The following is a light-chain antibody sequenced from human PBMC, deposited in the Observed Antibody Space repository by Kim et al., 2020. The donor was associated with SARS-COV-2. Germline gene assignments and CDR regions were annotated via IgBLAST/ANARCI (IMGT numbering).Light chain of an antibody. CDR2: FDD. Sequence: QSVLTQPPSVSEVPRQRVTISCSGTNSNIGKSPVNWYQHLPGKSPKLLIYFDDLRPSGVSDRFSGSRSGTSASLSISGLQSEDEADYYCATWDDSLNGVVFGGGTKVTVL. J-gene: IGLJ2*01. CDR1: NSNIGKSP. CDR3: ATWDDSLNGVV. V-gene: IGLV1-36*01.